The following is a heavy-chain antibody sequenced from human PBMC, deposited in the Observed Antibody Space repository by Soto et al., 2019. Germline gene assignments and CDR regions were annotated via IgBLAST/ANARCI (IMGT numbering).Heavy chain of an antibody. CDR3: ALSFSQTNIDV. CDR1: GYTFTGYY. J-gene: IGHJ6*01. CDR2: INPDSGRT. V-gene: IGHV1-2*02. Sequence: QVQLVQSGPEVGKPGASVKVSCKASGYTFTGYYLHWVRQAPGQGLEWMGYINPDSGRTRYAQKFQGTVTMTRDTSITTAYLELSSLKYDDSAIFYCALSFSQTNIDVWGQWTKVIVSS.